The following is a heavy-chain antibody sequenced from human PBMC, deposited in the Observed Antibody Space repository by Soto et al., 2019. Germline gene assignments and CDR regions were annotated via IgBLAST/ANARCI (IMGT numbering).Heavy chain of an antibody. CDR2: MNEDGGTT. CDR1: GFTFSSYW. V-gene: IGHV3-74*01. J-gene: IGHJ6*02. Sequence: GGSLRLSCAASGFTFSSYWMHWVRQAPGKGLVWVSRMNEDGGTTDYADSVKGRFTISRDNAKNTLYLQMNSLRVEDTAVYYCVRERKQWQTNRVYNYGLDVWGQGTTVTVSS. D-gene: IGHD6-19*01. CDR3: VRERKQWQTNRVYNYGLDV.